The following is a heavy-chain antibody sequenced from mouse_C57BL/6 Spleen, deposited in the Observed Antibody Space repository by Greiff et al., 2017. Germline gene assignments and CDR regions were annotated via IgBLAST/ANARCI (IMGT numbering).Heavy chain of an antibody. Sequence: EVQLQQSGPVLVKPGASVKMSCKASGYTFTDYYMNWVKQSHGKSLEWIGVINPYNGGTSYNQKFKGKATLTVDKSSSTAYMELNSLTSEDSAVYYCARRYYGNYEAMDYWGQGTSVTVSS. D-gene: IGHD2-1*01. CDR3: ARRYYGNYEAMDY. CDR1: GYTFTDYY. J-gene: IGHJ4*01. CDR2: INPYNGGT. V-gene: IGHV1-19*01.